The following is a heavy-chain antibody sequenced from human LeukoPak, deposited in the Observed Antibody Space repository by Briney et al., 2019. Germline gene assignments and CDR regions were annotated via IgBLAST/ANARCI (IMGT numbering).Heavy chain of an antibody. Sequence: QTGGSLRLSCAASGFTFSSYAMSWVRQAPGKGLEWVSAISGSGGSTYYADSVKGRFTISRDNSKNTLYLQMNSLRAEDTAVYYCAKDALITIFGVDNYYYYGMDVWGQGTTVTVSS. CDR1: GFTFSSYA. CDR3: AKDALITIFGVDNYYYYGMDV. CDR2: ISGSGGST. D-gene: IGHD3-3*01. J-gene: IGHJ6*02. V-gene: IGHV3-23*01.